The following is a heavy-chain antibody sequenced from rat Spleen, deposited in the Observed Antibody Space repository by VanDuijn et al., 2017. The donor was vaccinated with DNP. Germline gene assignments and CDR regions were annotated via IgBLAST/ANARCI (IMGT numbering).Heavy chain of an antibody. D-gene: IGHD1-4*01. CDR2: ISSAGST. CDR3: ARTSGFDY. Sequence: QLQESGPGLVKPSQSLSLTCSVTGYSITSGYGWNWIRKFPGNKLEWLGSISSAGSTNYNPPLKSQIAITRDTSKNQIFLQLTSVTTEDTATYYCARTSGFDYWGQGVMVRVSS. V-gene: IGHV3-3*01. J-gene: IGHJ2*01. CDR1: GYSITSGYG.